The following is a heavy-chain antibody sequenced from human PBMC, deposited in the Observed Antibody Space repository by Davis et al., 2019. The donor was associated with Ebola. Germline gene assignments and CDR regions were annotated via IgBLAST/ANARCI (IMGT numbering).Heavy chain of an antibody. CDR3: AKGLVVIRDMLDY. Sequence: GGSLRLSCAGSGFTFSSYGMHWVRQAPGKGLEWVAVISYDGSNKYYADSVKGRFTISRDNSKNTLYLQMNSLRAEDTAVYYCAKGLVVIRDMLDYWGQGTLVTVSS. V-gene: IGHV3-30*18. CDR2: ISYDGSNK. J-gene: IGHJ4*02. D-gene: IGHD3-22*01. CDR1: GFTFSSYG.